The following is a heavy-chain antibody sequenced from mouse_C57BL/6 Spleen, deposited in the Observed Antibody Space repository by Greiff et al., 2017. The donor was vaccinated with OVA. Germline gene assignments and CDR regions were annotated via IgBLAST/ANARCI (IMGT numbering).Heavy chain of an antibody. V-gene: IGHV1-18*01. D-gene: IGHD1-1*01. Sequence: VQLKQSGPELVKPGASVKIPCKASGYTFTDYNMDWVKQSHGKSLEWIGDINPNNGGTIYNQKFKGKATLTVDKSSSTAYMELRSLTSEDTAVYYCARRDYYGSSYFYAMDYWGQGTSVTVSS. CDR2: INPNNGGT. J-gene: IGHJ4*01. CDR1: GYTFTDYN. CDR3: ARRDYYGSSYFYAMDY.